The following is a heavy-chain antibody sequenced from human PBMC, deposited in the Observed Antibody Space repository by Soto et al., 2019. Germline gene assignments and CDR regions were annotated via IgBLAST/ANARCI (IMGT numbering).Heavy chain of an antibody. J-gene: IGHJ6*02. V-gene: IGHV1-46*01. CDR1: GYTFTSYY. D-gene: IGHD4-4*01. Sequence: GASVKVSCKASGYTFTSYYMHWVRQAPGQGLEWMGIIKPSGGSTSYAQKFQGRVTMTRDTSTSTVYMELSSLRSEDTAVYYCARDDYSSYKKCYYYSGMDVWGQGTTVTVSS. CDR2: IKPSGGST. CDR3: ARDDYSSYKKCYYYSGMDV.